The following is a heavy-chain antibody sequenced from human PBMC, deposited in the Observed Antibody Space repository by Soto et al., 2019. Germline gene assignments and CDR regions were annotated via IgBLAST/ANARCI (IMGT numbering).Heavy chain of an antibody. CDR1: GYTFTSYA. J-gene: IGHJ4*02. Sequence: QVQLVQSGAEVKKPGASVKVSCKASGYTFTSYAMHWVRQAPGQRLEWMGWINAGNGNTKYSQKFQGRVTITRDTSASTAYMELSSLRSEDMAVYYCARDRRITMVRGVISYFDYWGQGTLVTVSS. CDR2: INAGNGNT. D-gene: IGHD3-10*01. CDR3: ARDRRITMVRGVISYFDY. V-gene: IGHV1-3*01.